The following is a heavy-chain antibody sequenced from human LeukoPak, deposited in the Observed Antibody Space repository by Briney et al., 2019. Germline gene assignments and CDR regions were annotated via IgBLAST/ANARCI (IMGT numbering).Heavy chain of an antibody. V-gene: IGHV1-69*13. CDR3: ARGPRVRSGDYFDY. J-gene: IGHJ4*02. D-gene: IGHD3-10*01. Sequence: GASVKVSCKASGGTFSSYAISWVRQAPGQGLEWMGGIIPIFGTANYAQKFQGRVTITADESTSTAYMELSSLRSEDTAVYYCARGPRVRSGDYFDYWGQGTLVTVSS. CDR2: IIPIFGTA. CDR1: GGTFSSYA.